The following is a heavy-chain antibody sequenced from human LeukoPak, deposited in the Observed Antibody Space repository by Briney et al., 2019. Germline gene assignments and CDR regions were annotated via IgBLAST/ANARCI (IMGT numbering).Heavy chain of an antibody. CDR3: VRDFGGEDDY. CDR1: GFTLSQYW. CDR2: VNEDGSRI. V-gene: IGHV3-74*01. D-gene: IGHD2-15*01. J-gene: IGHJ4*02. Sequence: GRSLRLSCAASGFTLSQYWMHWVRQAPGKGLVWVARVNEDGSRIDHADSVRGRFTISRDITKSTLFLQMNSLRVEDSAIYYCVRDFGGEDDYWGQGILVTVSS.